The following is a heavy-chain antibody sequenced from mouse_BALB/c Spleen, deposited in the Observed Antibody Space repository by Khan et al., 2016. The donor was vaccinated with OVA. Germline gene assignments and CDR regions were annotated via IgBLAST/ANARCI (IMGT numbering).Heavy chain of an antibody. V-gene: IGHV1S41*01. CDR1: GYTFTSYW. CDR2: IGPGSGSS. D-gene: IGHD1-1*01. Sequence: DLVKPGASVKLSCKASGYTFTSYWINWIKQRPGQGLEWIGRIGPGSGSSYYNEMFKGKATLTVDTSSTTAYIQLSSLSSEDSAVYVCARENYYGSSCYAMDDWGQGTSVTVSS. J-gene: IGHJ4*01. CDR3: ARENYYGSSCYAMDD.